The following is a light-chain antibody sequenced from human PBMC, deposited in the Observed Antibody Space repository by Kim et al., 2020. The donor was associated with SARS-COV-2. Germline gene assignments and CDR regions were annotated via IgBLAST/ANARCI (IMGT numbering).Light chain of an antibody. J-gene: IGLJ3*02. CDR3: NSRDSSGNPRWV. V-gene: IGLV3-19*01. CDR2: GKN. CDR1: SPRSYY. Sequence: SSELTQDPAVSVALGQTVRITCQGDSPRSYYASWYQQKPGQAPVLVIYGKNNRPSGIPDRFSGSSSGNTASLTITGAQAEDEADYYCNSRDSSGNPRWVF.